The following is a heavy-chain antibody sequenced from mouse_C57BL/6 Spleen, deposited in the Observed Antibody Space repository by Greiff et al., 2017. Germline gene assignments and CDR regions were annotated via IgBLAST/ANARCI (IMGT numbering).Heavy chain of an antibody. V-gene: IGHV1-52*01. CDR1: GYTFTSYW. J-gene: IGHJ4*01. CDR3: ARGRVPAAMDY. Sequence: QVQLQQPGAELVRPGSSVKLSCKASGYTFTSYWMHWVKQRPIQGLEWIGNIDPSDSVTHYNQEFKDKATLTVDKSSSTAYMQLSSLTSEDSAVYYCARGRVPAAMDYWGQGTSVTVSS. CDR2: IDPSDSVT.